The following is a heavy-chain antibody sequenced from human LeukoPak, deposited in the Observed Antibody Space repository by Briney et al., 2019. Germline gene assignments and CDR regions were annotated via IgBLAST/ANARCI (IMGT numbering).Heavy chain of an antibody. CDR1: GFTFGDYA. J-gene: IGHJ4*02. CDR3: TREGEWELLRFDY. CDR2: IRSKAYGGTT. D-gene: IGHD1-26*01. V-gene: IGHV3-49*04. Sequence: GGSLRLSCTASGFTFGDYAMSWVRQAPGKGLEWEGFIRSKAYGGTTEYAASVKGRFTISRDDSKSIAYLQMSSLTTEDTAVYYCTREGEWELLRFDYWGQGTLVTVSS.